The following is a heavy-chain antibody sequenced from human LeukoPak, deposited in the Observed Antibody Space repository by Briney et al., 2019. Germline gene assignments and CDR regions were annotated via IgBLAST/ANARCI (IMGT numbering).Heavy chain of an antibody. CDR2: IYTSGST. CDR3: ARGEGTYYDFWSGYYEGNWFDP. V-gene: IGHV4-61*02. J-gene: IGHJ5*02. Sequence: SETLSLTCTVSGGSITSGYYYWNWIRQPAGKGLEWIGRIYTSGSTNYNPSLKSRVTISVDTSKNQFSLKLSSVTAADTAVYYCARGEGTYYDFWSGYYEGNWFDPWGQGTLVTVSS. D-gene: IGHD3-3*01. CDR1: GGSITSGYYY.